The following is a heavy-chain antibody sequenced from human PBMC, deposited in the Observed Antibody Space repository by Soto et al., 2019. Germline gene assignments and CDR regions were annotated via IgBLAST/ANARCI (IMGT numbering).Heavy chain of an antibody. CDR2: IYSGGST. D-gene: IGHD3-16*01. CDR1: AFTVSSNH. J-gene: IGHJ4*02. CDR3: AGPGEQHRY. V-gene: IGHV3-66*01. Sequence: EVQLVESGGGLVQPGGSLRLSCAASAFTVSSNHMSWIRQAPGKGLEWVSLIYSGGSTYYADSVKGRFTFSRDNSQNTLYLQMNSLRAEDTAVYYCAGPGEQHRYWGQGTLVTVSS.